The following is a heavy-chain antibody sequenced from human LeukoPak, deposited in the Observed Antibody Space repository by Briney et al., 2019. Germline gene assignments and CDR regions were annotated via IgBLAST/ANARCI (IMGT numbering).Heavy chain of an antibody. CDR2: ISAYNGNT. CDR1: GYTFTSYG. CDR3: ARDSKTGTYYYYGMDV. Sequence: ASVKVSCKASGYTFTSYGISWVRQAPGQGLEWMGWISAYNGNTNYTQKLQGRVTMTTDTSTSTAYMELRSLRSDDTAVYYCARDSKTGTYYYYGMDVWGQGTTVTVSS. J-gene: IGHJ6*02. V-gene: IGHV1-18*01. D-gene: IGHD1-1*01.